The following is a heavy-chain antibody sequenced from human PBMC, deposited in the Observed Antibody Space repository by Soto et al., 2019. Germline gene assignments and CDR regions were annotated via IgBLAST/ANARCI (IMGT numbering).Heavy chain of an antibody. CDR3: AFAYGSGSRYAFDI. CDR1: GYTFTRYD. V-gene: IGHV1-8*01. J-gene: IGHJ3*02. Sequence: ASVKVSCKASGYTFTRYDINWVRQATGQGLEWMGWMNPNSGNTGYAQKIQGRVTMTRNTSISTAYMELSSLRSEDTAEYYCAFAYGSGSRYAFDIWGQGTMVTVSS. D-gene: IGHD3-10*01. CDR2: MNPNSGNT.